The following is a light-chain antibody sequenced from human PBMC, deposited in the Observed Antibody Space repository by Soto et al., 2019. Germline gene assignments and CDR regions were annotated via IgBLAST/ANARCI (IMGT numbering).Light chain of an antibody. Sequence: QSVLTQPASVSGSPGQSITISCTGTSSDVGTYNYVSWYQQHPGKAPKVMIYEVTYRPSGISNRFSGSKSGNTASLTISGLQAEDEAEYYCSSYPGSSTLYVFXTGTEVTGL. V-gene: IGLV2-14*01. J-gene: IGLJ1*01. CDR2: EVT. CDR3: SSYPGSSTLYV. CDR1: SSDVGTYNY.